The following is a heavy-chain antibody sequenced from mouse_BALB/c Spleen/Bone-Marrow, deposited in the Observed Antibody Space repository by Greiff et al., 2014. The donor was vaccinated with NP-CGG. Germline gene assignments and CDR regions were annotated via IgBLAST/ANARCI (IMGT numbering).Heavy chain of an antibody. CDR3: TKLLRLRKYFDV. V-gene: IGHV5-6-4*01. CDR1: GFTLSGYN. CDR2: ISSGWSYT. D-gene: IGHD1-2*01. J-gene: IGHJ1*01. Sequence: EVQRVQSGGGLVKPGGSLKLSCAASGFTLSGYNMSWVRQTPEKRLEWVATISSGWSYTYYLDSVKGRFTISRDNAENTLYLQMSSLKSEDTAMYYCTKLLRLRKYFDVWGAGTTVTVSS.